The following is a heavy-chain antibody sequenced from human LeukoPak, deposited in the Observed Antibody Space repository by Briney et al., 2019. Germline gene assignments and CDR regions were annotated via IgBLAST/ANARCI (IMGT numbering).Heavy chain of an antibody. CDR3: AKNLLGSEAYSWYFDL. Sequence: PGGSLRLSCAASGFTFSSDGMRGVREAPGKGVEWVSSISASGGGTVYADSVKGRVTISRDNSKNKLYLQMNTLRAEDTAVYSCAKNLLGSEAYSWYFDLWGRGTLVTVSS. V-gene: IGHV3-23*01. D-gene: IGHD2-21*01. CDR2: ISASGGGT. CDR1: GFTFSSDG. J-gene: IGHJ2*01.